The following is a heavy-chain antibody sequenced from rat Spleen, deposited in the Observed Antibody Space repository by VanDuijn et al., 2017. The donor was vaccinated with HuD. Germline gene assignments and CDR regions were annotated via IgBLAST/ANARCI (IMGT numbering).Heavy chain of an antibody. CDR2: ISPSGGST. D-gene: IGHD4-2*01. Sequence: EVQLVESGGGLVQPGRSLKLSCAASGFTFSNYGMHWIRQAPTKGLEWVASISPSGGSTYYRDSVKGRFTISRDNAKSTLYLQMDSLRSEDTAIYYWASLELRYWYFDFWGPGTMVTVSS. J-gene: IGHJ1*01. CDR1: GFTFSNYG. CDR3: ASLELRYWYFDF. V-gene: IGHV5-19*01.